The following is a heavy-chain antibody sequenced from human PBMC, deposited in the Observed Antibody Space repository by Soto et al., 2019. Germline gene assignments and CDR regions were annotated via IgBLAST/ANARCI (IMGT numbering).Heavy chain of an antibody. J-gene: IGHJ4*02. V-gene: IGHV3-66*01. Sequence: PGGSLRLSCAASGFTFSSYGISWIRLSPGKGLEWVSVIYSGGSTNYADSVKGRFTISRDDSKNTLFLQMNSLRAEDTAVYYCATAKLLLPWLFDYWGQGTLVTVSS. CDR2: IYSGGST. CDR1: GFTFSSYG. CDR3: ATAKLLLPWLFDY. D-gene: IGHD2-15*01.